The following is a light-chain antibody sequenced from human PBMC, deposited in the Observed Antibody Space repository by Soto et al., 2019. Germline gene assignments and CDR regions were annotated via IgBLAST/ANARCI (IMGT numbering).Light chain of an antibody. CDR3: QHYYNWPRT. Sequence: EIVLTQSPATLSLSPGERATLSCRASQSVSSYLAWYQQKPGQAPRLLIYGASTRATGIPDRFSGSGSGTEFTLTISSLQSEDFAVYYCQHYYNWPRTFGQGTKVDI. J-gene: IGKJ1*01. V-gene: IGKV3D-15*01. CDR1: QSVSSY. CDR2: GAS.